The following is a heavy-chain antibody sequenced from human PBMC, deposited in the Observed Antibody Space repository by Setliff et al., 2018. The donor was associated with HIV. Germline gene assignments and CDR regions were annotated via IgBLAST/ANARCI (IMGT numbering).Heavy chain of an antibody. Sequence: ASVKVSCKASGYTFTNYVMYWVRQAPGQRLEWMGWINTGNGNTKYSQIFRDRVTFTRDTSADTVYMEVSSLRSEDTAVYYCARVDIGSGSYNFDYWGQGTLVTVPQ. D-gene: IGHD3-10*01. V-gene: IGHV1-3*04. J-gene: IGHJ4*02. CDR1: GYTFTNYV. CDR2: INTGNGNT. CDR3: ARVDIGSGSYNFDY.